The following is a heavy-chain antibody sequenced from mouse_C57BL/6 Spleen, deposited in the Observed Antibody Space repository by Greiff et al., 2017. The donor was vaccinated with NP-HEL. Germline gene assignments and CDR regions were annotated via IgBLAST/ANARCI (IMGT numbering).Heavy chain of an antibody. Sequence: VQLQQSGPGLVQPSQSLSITCTVSGFSLTSYGVHWVRQSPGKGLEWLGVIWSGGSTDYNAAFISRLSISKDNSKSQVFFKMNSLQADDTAIYYCARGDYYGSSSVFAYWGQGTLVTVSA. CDR3: ARGDYYGSSSVFAY. J-gene: IGHJ3*01. CDR2: IWSGGST. V-gene: IGHV2-2*01. CDR1: GFSLTSYG. D-gene: IGHD1-1*01.